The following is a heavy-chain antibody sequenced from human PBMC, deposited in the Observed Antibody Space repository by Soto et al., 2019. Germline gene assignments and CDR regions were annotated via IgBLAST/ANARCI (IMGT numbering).Heavy chain of an antibody. J-gene: IGHJ3*02. CDR3: AKDQRWLHVIGAFDI. D-gene: IGHD5-12*01. CDR2: ISYDGSNK. V-gene: IGHV3-30*18. Sequence: QVQLVESGGGVVQPGRSLRLSCAASGFTFSSYGMHWVRQAPGKGLEWVAVISYDGSNKYYADSVKGRFTISRDNSKNTLYLQMNSLRAEDTAVYYCAKDQRWLHVIGAFDIWGQGTMVTVSS. CDR1: GFTFSSYG.